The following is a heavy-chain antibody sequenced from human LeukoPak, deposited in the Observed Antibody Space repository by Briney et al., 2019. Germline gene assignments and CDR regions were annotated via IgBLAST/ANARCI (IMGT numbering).Heavy chain of an antibody. D-gene: IGHD2-2*02. CDR2: INHSGST. J-gene: IGHJ5*02. CDR3: ACTNCSSTSCYTGIFYWFDP. CDR1: GGSFSGYY. V-gene: IGHV4-34*01. Sequence: SETLSLTCAVYGGSFSGYYWSWIRQPPGKGLEWIGEINHSGSTNYNPSLKSRVTISVDTSKNQFSLKLSSVTAADTAVYYCACTNCSSTSCYTGIFYWFDPWGQGTLVTVSS.